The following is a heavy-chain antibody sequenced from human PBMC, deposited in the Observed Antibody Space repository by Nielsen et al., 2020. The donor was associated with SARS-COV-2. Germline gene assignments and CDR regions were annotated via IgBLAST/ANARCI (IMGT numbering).Heavy chain of an antibody. CDR2: IKQDGSEK. Sequence: WIRQPPGKGLEWVANIKQDGSEKYYVDSVKGRFTISRDNAKNSLYLQMNSLRAEDTAVYYCAREYDILTGYYRLGHWFDPWGQGTLVTVSS. V-gene: IGHV3-7*03. CDR3: AREYDILTGYYRLGHWFDP. J-gene: IGHJ5*02. D-gene: IGHD3-9*01.